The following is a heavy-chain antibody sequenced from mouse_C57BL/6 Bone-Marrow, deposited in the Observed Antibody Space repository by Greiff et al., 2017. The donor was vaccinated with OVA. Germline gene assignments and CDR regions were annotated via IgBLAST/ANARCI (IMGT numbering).Heavy chain of an antibody. D-gene: IGHD1-1*01. J-gene: IGHJ4*01. V-gene: IGHV1-82*01. CDR2: IYPGDGDT. CDR3: ARDDTTVVARDAMDY. Sequence: QVQLQQSGPELVKPGASVKISCKASGYAFSSSWMNWVKQRPGKGLEWIGRIYPGDGDTNYNGKFKGKATLTADKSSSTAYMQLSSLTSEDSAVYFCARDDTTVVARDAMDYWGQGTSVTVSS. CDR1: GYAFSSSW.